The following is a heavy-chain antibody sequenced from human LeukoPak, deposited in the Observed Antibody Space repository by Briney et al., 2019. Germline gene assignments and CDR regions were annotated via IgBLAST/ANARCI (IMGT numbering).Heavy chain of an antibody. CDR1: GGSISSYY. Sequence: SETLSLTCTVSGGSISSYYWSWIRQPAGKGLEWIGRIYTSGSTNYNPSLKSRVTMSVDTSKNQFSLKLSSVTAADTAVYYCARGVGQWLAPDYYYYGMDVWGQGTMVTVSS. CDR2: IYTSGST. J-gene: IGHJ6*02. V-gene: IGHV4-4*07. CDR3: ARGVGQWLAPDYYYYGMDV. D-gene: IGHD6-19*01.